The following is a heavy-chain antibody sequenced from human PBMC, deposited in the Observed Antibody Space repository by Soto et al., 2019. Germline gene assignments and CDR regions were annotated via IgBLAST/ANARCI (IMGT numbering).Heavy chain of an antibody. J-gene: IGHJ4*02. CDR2: IYHSGST. V-gene: IGHV4-4*02. Sequence: QVQLQESGPGLVKPSGTLSLTCAVSGGSISSSNWWSWVRQPPGKGLEWIGEIYHSGSTNYNPSLKSRXXIXVVXSENQFSLKLSSVTAADTAVYYCARDGRDGYNLDYWGQGTLVTVSS. CDR3: ARDGRDGYNLDY. CDR1: GGSISSSNW. D-gene: IGHD5-12*01.